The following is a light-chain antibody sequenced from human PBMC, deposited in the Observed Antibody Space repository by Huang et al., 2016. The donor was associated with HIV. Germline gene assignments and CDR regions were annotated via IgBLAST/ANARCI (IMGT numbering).Light chain of an antibody. CDR2: SAS. V-gene: IGKV1-12*01. Sequence: DIQMTQSPSSVSASEGDTVTITCRASQDISIWLAWYQQKPREAPTLLIHSASILVSGVPSRVSGSGSGTNFSLTLNGLRPDDFATYYCLQADISPRSFGQGTRLDIQ. CDR3: LQADISPRS. J-gene: IGKJ5*01. CDR1: QDISIW.